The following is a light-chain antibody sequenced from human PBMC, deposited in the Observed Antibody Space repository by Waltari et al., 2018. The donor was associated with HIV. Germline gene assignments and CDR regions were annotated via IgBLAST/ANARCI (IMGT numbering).Light chain of an antibody. CDR3: QQTNSFPFT. Sequence: DIQMTQSPSSVSAYVGDRVTLTCRATQGISTWLAWYQQKPGKDPKLLISGASNLEPGVPSRFSGSGSGTSFSLTITSLQADDFAVYYCQQTNSFPFTFGQGTRLEIK. CDR2: GAS. V-gene: IGKV1-12*01. CDR1: QGISTW. J-gene: IGKJ5*01.